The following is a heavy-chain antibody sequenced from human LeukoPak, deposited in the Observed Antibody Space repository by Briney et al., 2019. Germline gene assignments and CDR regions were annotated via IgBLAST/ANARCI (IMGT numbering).Heavy chain of an antibody. V-gene: IGHV1-18*01. CDR2: ISAYNGNT. Sequence: ASVKVSCKASGYTFTSYGISWVRQAPGQGLEWMGWISAYNGNTNYAQKLQGRVTMTTDPSTSTAYMELRSLRSDDTAVYYCARARKYVNYYDSSGYYYYFDYWGQGTLVTVSS. CDR1: GYTFTSYG. D-gene: IGHD3-22*01. J-gene: IGHJ4*02. CDR3: ARARKYVNYYDSSGYYYYFDY.